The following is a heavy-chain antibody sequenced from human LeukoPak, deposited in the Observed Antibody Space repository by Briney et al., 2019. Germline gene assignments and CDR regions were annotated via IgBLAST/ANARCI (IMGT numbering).Heavy chain of an antibody. CDR3: ARGRAVTGSTVIDY. V-gene: IGHV3-30-3*01. CDR1: GFTFSSYA. Sequence: GGSLRLSCAASGFTFSSYAMHWVRRAPGKALEWVATISSDGGNRYYSDSVKGRFTISRDNSKNTLYLQMNSLKPEDTAVFHCARGRAVTGSTVIDYWGQGTLVTVSS. D-gene: IGHD6-19*01. J-gene: IGHJ4*02. CDR2: ISSDGGNR.